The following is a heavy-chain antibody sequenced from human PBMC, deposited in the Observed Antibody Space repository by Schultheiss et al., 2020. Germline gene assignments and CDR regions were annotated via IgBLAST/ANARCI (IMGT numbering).Heavy chain of an antibody. J-gene: IGHJ5*02. V-gene: IGHV2-5*02. D-gene: IGHD6-6*01. CDR2: IYWDDDK. CDR3: AYRGYTTSSRWFDP. CDR1: GFSLSTHGVG. Sequence: GPTLVKPTETLTLTCTVSGFSLSTHGVGVGWIRQSPGRALEWLALIYWDDDKRFNPSLKSRLTITRGTSANQVVLTLTDMDPLDTATYYCAYRGYTTSSRWFDPWGQGTLVTVSS.